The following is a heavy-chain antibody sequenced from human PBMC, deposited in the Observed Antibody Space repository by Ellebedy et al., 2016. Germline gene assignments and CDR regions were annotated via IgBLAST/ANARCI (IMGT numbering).Heavy chain of an antibody. CDR2: IHYTRNT. D-gene: IGHD3-16*01. V-gene: IGHV4-59*01. Sequence: SETLSLXSNVSDDSISSYYWSWIRQPPGKGLEWIGYIHYTRNTNYNPSLKSRVTMSIDTSKKTFSLEVTSVTAADTAVYYCARGAPLFDHWGQGTLVSVSS. CDR3: ARGAPLFDH. CDR1: DDSISSYY. J-gene: IGHJ5*02.